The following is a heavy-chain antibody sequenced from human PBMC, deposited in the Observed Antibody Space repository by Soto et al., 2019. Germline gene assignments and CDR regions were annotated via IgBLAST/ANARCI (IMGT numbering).Heavy chain of an antibody. J-gene: IGHJ4*02. V-gene: IGHV4-39*01. CDR3: MLGSGWKDFDY. Sequence: SETLSLTCTVSGGSISSSSYYWGWIRQPPRKGLEWIGSIYYSGSTYYNPSLKSRVTISVDTSKNQFSLKLSSVTAADTAVYYCMLGSGWKDFDYWGQGTLVTVSS. D-gene: IGHD3-22*01. CDR2: IYYSGST. CDR1: GGSISSSSYY.